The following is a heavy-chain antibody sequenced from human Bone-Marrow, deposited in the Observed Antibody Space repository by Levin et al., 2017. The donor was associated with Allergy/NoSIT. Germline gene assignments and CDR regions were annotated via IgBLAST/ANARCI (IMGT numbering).Heavy chain of an antibody. V-gene: IGHV3-23*01. CDR1: GFTFSSYA. Sequence: GGSLRLSCAASGFTFSSYAMSWVRQAPGKGLEWVSAISGSGGSTYYADSVKGRFTISRDNSKNTLYLQMNSLRAEDTAVYYCAKQAVVVPAAKYYYYYYMDVWGKGTTVTVSS. D-gene: IGHD2-2*01. J-gene: IGHJ6*03. CDR3: AKQAVVVPAAKYYYYYYMDV. CDR2: ISGSGGST.